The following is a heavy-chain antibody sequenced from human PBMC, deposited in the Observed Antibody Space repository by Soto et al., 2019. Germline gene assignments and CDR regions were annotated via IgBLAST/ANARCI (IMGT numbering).Heavy chain of an antibody. Sequence: EVQLVESGGGLVQPGRSLRLSCAASGFTFDDYAMHWVRQAPGKGLEWVSGISWNSGSIGYADSVKGRFTISRDNSKNTLYLPMNSRRDEDTALYYCANGVIPGSIEAAHDAFDIWGQGTMVTVSS. CDR2: ISWNSGSI. D-gene: IGHD3-16*02. J-gene: IGHJ3*02. CDR3: ANGVIPGSIEAAHDAFDI. CDR1: GFTFDDYA. V-gene: IGHV3-9*01.